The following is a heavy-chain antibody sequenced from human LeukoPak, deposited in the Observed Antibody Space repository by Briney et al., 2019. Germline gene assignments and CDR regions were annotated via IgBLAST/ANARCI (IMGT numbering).Heavy chain of an antibody. Sequence: GGSLRLSCAASGFSFSSYWMTWVRQAPGKGLEWVANIDQDGSEKYYVDSVKGRFTISRDNAKNSLYLQMNSLRAEDTAVYYCARPGRADAFDIWGQGTMVTVSS. J-gene: IGHJ3*02. CDR2: IDQDGSEK. CDR3: ARPGRADAFDI. V-gene: IGHV3-7*04. CDR1: GFSFSSYW.